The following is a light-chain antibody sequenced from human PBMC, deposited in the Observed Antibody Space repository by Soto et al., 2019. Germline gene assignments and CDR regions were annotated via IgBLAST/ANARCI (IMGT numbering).Light chain of an antibody. V-gene: IGKV1-9*01. J-gene: IGKJ1*01. Sequence: IPLTQSPSSLSASVGDRVTITCRASQAISSYLAWYQQKPGKAPEVLIYAASTLQSGVPSRFRGSGSGTDFTLTISSLQPEDFATYYCQQINSYPRTFGQGTKVEIK. CDR1: QAISSY. CDR2: AAS. CDR3: QQINSYPRT.